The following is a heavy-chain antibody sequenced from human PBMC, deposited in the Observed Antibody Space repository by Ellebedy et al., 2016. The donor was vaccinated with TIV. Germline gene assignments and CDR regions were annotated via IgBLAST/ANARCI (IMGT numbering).Heavy chain of an antibody. V-gene: IGHV3-48*02. Sequence: GESLKISCAGSGFTFSTYSVNWVRQTPGKGLEWISYISSTYEIWYADSVKGRFTISRDNAKNSLYLQMNSLRDEDTAVYYCVRDRDWAFDYWGQGTLVTVSS. J-gene: IGHJ4*02. D-gene: IGHD2-21*02. CDR1: GFTFSTYS. CDR3: VRDRDWAFDY. CDR2: ISSTYEI.